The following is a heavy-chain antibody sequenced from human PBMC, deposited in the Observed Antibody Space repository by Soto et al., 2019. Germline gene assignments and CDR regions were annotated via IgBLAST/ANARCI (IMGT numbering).Heavy chain of an antibody. J-gene: IGHJ4*02. Sequence: SGPTLVNPTQTLTLTCTFSGFSLSTSEVAVGWIRQPPGKALEWLALIYWDDDKRYSPTLNNRLTVTKDTSKNQVVLSMTNMDTVDTGTYFCARLIDLYVVFDYWGQGILVTVPQ. CDR3: ARLIDLYVVFDY. D-gene: IGHD3-16*01. CDR1: GFSLSTSEVA. CDR2: IYWDDDK. V-gene: IGHV2-5*02.